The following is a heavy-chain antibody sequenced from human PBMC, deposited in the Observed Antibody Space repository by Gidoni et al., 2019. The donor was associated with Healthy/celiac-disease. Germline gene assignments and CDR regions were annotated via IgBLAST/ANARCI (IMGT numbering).Heavy chain of an antibody. Sequence: EVQLLVSGGGLVQPGGSLRLSCAASGFTFSSYAMSWVRQAPGKGLEWVSAISGSGGSTYYADSVKGRFTISRDNSKNTLYLQMNSLRAEDTAVYYCAKDLEGYCTNGVCYNPSKNNLFEAGYWGQGTLVTVSS. J-gene: IGHJ4*02. D-gene: IGHD2-8*01. V-gene: IGHV3-23*01. CDR2: ISGSGGST. CDR3: AKDLEGYCTNGVCYNPSKNNLFEAGY. CDR1: GFTFSSYA.